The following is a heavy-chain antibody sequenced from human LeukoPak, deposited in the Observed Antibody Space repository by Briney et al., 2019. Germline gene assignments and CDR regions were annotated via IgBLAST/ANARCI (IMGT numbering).Heavy chain of an antibody. J-gene: IGHJ4*02. CDR2: INSDRSST. V-gene: IGHV3-74*01. CDR3: TRGGPFGDY. D-gene: IGHD3-16*01. CDR1: GFTFSSYW. Sequence: PGGSLRLSCAASGFTFSSYWLHWVRQAPGKGLVWVSRINSDRSSTSYADGVKGRFTISRDNAKNTVYLQMNSLRAEDTAVYYCTRGGPFGDYWGQGTLVTVSS.